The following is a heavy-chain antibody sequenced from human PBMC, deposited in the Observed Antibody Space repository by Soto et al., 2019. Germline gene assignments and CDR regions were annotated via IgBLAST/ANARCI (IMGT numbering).Heavy chain of an antibody. V-gene: IGHV3-21*01. J-gene: IGHJ4*02. Sequence: PGESLSLACTASVFAFRSYTMNWVRQAPGKGLEWVSSISRGSSYIYYADSVKGRFTISRDNAKNSLYLQMDSLRAENTAVYYCARGSMPSEFFDYWGQGTMVTVSS. CDR2: ISRGSSYI. CDR1: VFAFRSYT. CDR3: ARGSMPSEFFDY. D-gene: IGHD2-2*01.